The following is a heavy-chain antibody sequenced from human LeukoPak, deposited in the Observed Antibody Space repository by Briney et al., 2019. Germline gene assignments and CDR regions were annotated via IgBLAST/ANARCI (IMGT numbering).Heavy chain of an antibody. CDR2: IYYSGST. Sequence: SETLSLTCTVSGGSISSGVYYWRWIRQHPGKGLEWIGYIYYSGSTYYNPSLKIRVAISVDTSKNQFSLKLRSVTAADTDVYDCARAERGIEYGDCYWFDPWGQGNLVTVSS. CDR1: GGSISSGVYY. J-gene: IGHJ5*02. V-gene: IGHV4-31*03. D-gene: IGHD4-17*01. CDR3: ARAERGIEYGDCYWFDP.